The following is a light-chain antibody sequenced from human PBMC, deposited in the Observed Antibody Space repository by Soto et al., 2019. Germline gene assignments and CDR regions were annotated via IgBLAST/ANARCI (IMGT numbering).Light chain of an antibody. CDR3: SSYTSSSTLL. CDR1: SSDVGTYNY. V-gene: IGLV2-14*03. J-gene: IGLJ2*01. Sequence: QSALTQPASVSGSPGQSITISCTGTSSDVGTYNYVSWYQHHPGKAPKLMIYDVSNRPSGVSNRFSGSKSGNTASLTISGLQAEDEADYYGSSYTSSSTLLFGGGTKLTVL. CDR2: DVS.